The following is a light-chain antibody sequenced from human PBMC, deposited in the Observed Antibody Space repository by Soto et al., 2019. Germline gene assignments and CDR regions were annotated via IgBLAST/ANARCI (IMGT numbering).Light chain of an antibody. Sequence: DIVLTQSPATLSVSPGERATLSCRASLPISNKLAWYQQRPGQSLMLLIYGASARAHGVPARFSGSGSGTEFTLTISSLQSEDLAVYYCQQYANYPPAVTFGGETNVEIK. V-gene: IGKV3-15*01. CDR3: QQYANYPPAVT. J-gene: IGKJ4*01. CDR2: GAS. CDR1: LPISNK.